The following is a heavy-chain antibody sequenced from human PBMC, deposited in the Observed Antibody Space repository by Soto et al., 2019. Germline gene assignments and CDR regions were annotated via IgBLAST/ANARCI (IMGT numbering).Heavy chain of an antibody. D-gene: IGHD3-10*01. CDR1: GGSFSSYA. Sequence: SVKVSCTASGGSFSSYAISWVRQAPGQGLEWMGGIIPIFGTANYAQKFQGRVTITADESTSTAYMELSSLRSEDTAVYYCARDKRGSLGGMDVWGQGTTVTVSS. CDR3: ARDKRGSLGGMDV. J-gene: IGHJ6*02. V-gene: IGHV1-69*13. CDR2: IIPIFGTA.